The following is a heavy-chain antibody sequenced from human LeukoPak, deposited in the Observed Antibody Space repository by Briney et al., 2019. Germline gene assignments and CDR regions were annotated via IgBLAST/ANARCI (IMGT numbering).Heavy chain of an antibody. CDR2: IYYSGST. CDR1: GGSISSSSYY. CDR3: ARSRTPRWEAEDY. D-gene: IGHD1-26*01. Sequence: PSETLSLTCTVSGGSISSSSYYWGWIRQPPGKGLEWIGSIYYSGSTYYNPSLKSRASISVDTSKNQFSLKLSSVTAADTAVYYCARSRTPRWEAEDYWGQGTLVTVSS. V-gene: IGHV4-39*07. J-gene: IGHJ4*02.